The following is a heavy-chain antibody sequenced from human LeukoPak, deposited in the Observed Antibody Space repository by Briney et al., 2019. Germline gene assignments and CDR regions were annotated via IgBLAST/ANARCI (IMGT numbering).Heavy chain of an antibody. CDR3: ARGGGYSSSALDWFDP. D-gene: IGHD6-6*01. Sequence: PGGSLRLSCAASGFTFSSYAMHWVRQAPGKGLEWVAFISFDGSNKYYADSVKGRFTISRDNSKNTLYLQMNSLKPEDMAVYYCARGGGYSSSALDWFDPWGQGTLVTVSS. V-gene: IGHV3-30-3*01. CDR1: GFTFSSYA. CDR2: ISFDGSNK. J-gene: IGHJ5*02.